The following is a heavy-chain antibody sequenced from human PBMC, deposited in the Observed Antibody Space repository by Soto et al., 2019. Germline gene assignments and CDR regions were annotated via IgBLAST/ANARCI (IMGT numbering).Heavy chain of an antibody. CDR2: IKSKSTGGTI. J-gene: IGHJ4*02. V-gene: IGHV3-15*01. CDR1: GFIFTNAF. CDR3: TTGDY. Sequence: EVQLVESGGGLVKPGGSLRLSCAASGFIFTNAFMSWVRQTPGKGLEWVARIKSKSTGGTIDYAAPVKGRFTISRDDYENTVSLQMNSLKADDTALYYCTTGDYWGQGILVTVSS.